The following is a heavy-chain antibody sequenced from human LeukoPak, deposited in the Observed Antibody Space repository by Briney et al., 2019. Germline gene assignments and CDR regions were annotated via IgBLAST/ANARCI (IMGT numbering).Heavy chain of an antibody. J-gene: IGHJ4*02. CDR1: GGTFSSYA. Sequence: SVKVSCKASGGTFSSYAISWVRQAPGQGLEWMGRIIPIFGTANYAQKFQGRVTITTDESTSTAYMELSSLRSDDPAVYYCARGNRWLPDYWGQGTLVTVSS. D-gene: IGHD3-22*01. CDR2: IIPIFGTA. CDR3: ARGNRWLPDY. V-gene: IGHV1-69*05.